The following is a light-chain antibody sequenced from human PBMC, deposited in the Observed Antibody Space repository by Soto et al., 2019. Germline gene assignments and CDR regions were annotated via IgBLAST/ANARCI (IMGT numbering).Light chain of an antibody. CDR1: SSDVGGYNY. Sequence: QSALTQPASVSGSPGQSITISCTGTSSDVGGYNYVSWYQQHPGKAPKLMIYEFSNRPSGVSNRFSGSKSGNTASLTISGLQAEDEADYYCSSYTSSSTLEVFGTGTKLTVL. CDR3: SSYTSSSTLEV. CDR2: EFS. V-gene: IGLV2-14*01. J-gene: IGLJ1*01.